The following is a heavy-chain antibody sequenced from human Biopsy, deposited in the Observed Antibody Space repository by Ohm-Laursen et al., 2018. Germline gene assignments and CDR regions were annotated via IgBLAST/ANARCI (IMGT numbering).Heavy chain of an antibody. CDR2: ISWNSGSV. J-gene: IGHJ4*02. Sequence: SLRLSCAASGFTFENYAMNWVRQAPGKGLEWVSGISWNSGSVVYADSVKGRFTISRDNAKNSLYLQMHSLRAEDTAFYYCAKTSGYSSGWPIDYWGQGNLVTVSS. CDR1: GFTFENYA. D-gene: IGHD6-19*01. CDR3: AKTSGYSSGWPIDY. V-gene: IGHV3-9*01.